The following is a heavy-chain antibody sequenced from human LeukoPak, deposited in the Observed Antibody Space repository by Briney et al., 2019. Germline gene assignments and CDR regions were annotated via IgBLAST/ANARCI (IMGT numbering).Heavy chain of an antibody. Sequence: PGGSLRLSCAASGFTFSSYAMSWVRQAPGKGLERVSAISGSGGSTYYADSVKGRFTISRDNSKNTLYLQMNSLRAEDTAVYYCAKEGRNSRSAVSWFDPWGQGTLVTVSS. CDR1: GFTFSSYA. J-gene: IGHJ5*02. CDR3: AKEGRNSRSAVSWFDP. D-gene: IGHD6-13*01. V-gene: IGHV3-23*01. CDR2: ISGSGGST.